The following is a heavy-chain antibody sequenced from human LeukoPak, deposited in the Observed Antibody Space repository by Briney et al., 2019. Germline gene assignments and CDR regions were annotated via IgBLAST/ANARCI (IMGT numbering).Heavy chain of an antibody. CDR2: ISYDGSNK. CDR3: AGQWLVNEEAFDP. V-gene: IGHV3-30-3*01. D-gene: IGHD6-19*01. CDR1: GFTFSSYA. Sequence: GRSLRLSCAASGFTFSSYAMHWVRQAPGKGLEWVAVISYDGSNKYYADSVKGRFTISRDNSKNTLYLQMNSLRADVTAVYYCAGQWLVNEEAFDPWGQGTLVTVSS. J-gene: IGHJ5*02.